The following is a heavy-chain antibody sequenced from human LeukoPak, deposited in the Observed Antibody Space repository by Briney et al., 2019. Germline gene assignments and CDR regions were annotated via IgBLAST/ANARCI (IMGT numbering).Heavy chain of an antibody. CDR1: GGSISSSNYY. Sequence: SETLSLTCSVSGGSISSSNYYWGWIRQPPGKGLEWIGSIYYGGSPYYTSSLKSRVTISVDTSKNQFSLKLASLTAADTAVYYCARRPIVGSTGFYFDPWGPGTLVTVSS. D-gene: IGHD1-26*01. CDR3: ARRPIVGSTGFYFDP. J-gene: IGHJ5*02. CDR2: IYYGGSP. V-gene: IGHV4-39*01.